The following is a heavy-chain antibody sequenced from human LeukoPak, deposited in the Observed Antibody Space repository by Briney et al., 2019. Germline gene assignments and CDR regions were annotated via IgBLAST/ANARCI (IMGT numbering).Heavy chain of an antibody. CDR2: IYYSGST. J-gene: IGHJ4*02. V-gene: IGHV4-59*01. CDR3: ARVGGSSGYYVISYFDY. Sequence: SETLSLTCTVSGGSISSYYWSWIRQPPGKGLEWIGYIYYSGSTNYNPSLKSRVTISVDTSKNQFSLKLSSVTAADTAVYYCARVGGSSGYYVISYFDYWGQGTLVTVSS. CDR1: GGSISSYY. D-gene: IGHD3-22*01.